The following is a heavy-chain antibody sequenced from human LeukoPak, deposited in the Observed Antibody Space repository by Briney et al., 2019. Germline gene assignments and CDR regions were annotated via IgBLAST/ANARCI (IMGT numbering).Heavy chain of an antibody. J-gene: IGHJ4*02. CDR1: GFTFSTYE. D-gene: IGHD4-17*01. V-gene: IGHV3-48*03. CDR2: ITSSSITI. CDR3: ARDSPYGDYPFDY. Sequence: PGGSLRLSCAASGFTFSTYEMNWVRQAPEKGLEWVSYITSSSITIYYADSVKGRFTISRDNAKNSLYLQMNSLRDEDTAVYYCARDSPYGDYPFDYWGQGTLVTVSS.